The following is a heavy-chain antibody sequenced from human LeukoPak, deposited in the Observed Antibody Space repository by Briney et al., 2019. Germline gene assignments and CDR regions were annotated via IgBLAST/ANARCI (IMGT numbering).Heavy chain of an antibody. J-gene: IGHJ2*01. Sequence: GGSLRLSCAASGFTVSTNYMNWVRQAPGRGLEWVSILYSGESAYYADSVKGRFTVSRDSSKNTLFLQMNVLRAEDTAVYYCARVGDHYHWYLDVWGRGTLVTVSS. V-gene: IGHV3-53*01. CDR1: GFTVSTNY. CDR3: ARVGDHYHWYLDV. CDR2: LYSGESA. D-gene: IGHD3-10*01.